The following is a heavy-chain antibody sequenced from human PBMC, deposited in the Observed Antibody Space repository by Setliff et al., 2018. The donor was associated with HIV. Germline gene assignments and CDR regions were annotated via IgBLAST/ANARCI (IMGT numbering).Heavy chain of an antibody. CDR2: LDYTGNT. Sequence: PSETLSLTCGVYGESFSAYLWSWVRQPPGKGLEWIGSLDYTGNTYYKPSLKSRVTISVDTSKNQFSLKLSSGTAADTAVYYCARLASYISYSGPSYDYYMDVWGKGTTVTVSS. CDR3: ARLASYISYSGPSYDYYMDV. CDR1: GESFSAYL. D-gene: IGHD5-12*01. J-gene: IGHJ6*03. V-gene: IGHV4-34*01.